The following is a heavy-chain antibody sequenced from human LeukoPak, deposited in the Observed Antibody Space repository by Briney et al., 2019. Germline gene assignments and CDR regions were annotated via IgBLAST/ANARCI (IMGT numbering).Heavy chain of an antibody. D-gene: IGHD6-13*01. Sequence: ASVKVSCKASGYTFTSYDMNWVRQAPGQGLEWMGWINTNTGNPTYAQGFTGRFVFSLDTSVSTAYLQISSLKAEDTAVYYCARTQAAAGTGDFDYWGQGTLVTVSS. CDR2: INTNTGNP. CDR3: ARTQAAAGTGDFDY. CDR1: GYTFTSYD. V-gene: IGHV7-4-1*02. J-gene: IGHJ4*02.